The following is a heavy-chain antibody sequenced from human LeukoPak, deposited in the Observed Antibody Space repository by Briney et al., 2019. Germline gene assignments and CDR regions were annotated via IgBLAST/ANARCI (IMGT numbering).Heavy chain of an antibody. CDR2: IGDAGT. J-gene: IGHJ3*01. CDR1: GFTFSDFA. Sequence: PGGSLRLSCAASGFTFSDFAMTWVRQAPGKGLEWASSIGDAGTYYADSVKGRFTISRDNSKNMLYLQLNSLRAGDTAMYYCAKNLGPFDVRGQGTMVTVSS. V-gene: IGHV3-23*03. CDR3: AKNLGPFDV. D-gene: IGHD3-16*01.